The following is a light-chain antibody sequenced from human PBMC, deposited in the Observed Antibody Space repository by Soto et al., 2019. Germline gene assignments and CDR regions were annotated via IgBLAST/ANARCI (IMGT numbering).Light chain of an antibody. V-gene: IGKV1-39*01. Sequence: DIQMTQSPSSLSASVGDRVTIPCRASQTITTYLNWYQQKPWKAPQLLIYGASSLASGVPSRFTGSGSGTDFTLSITSLQPDDFATYHCQQNHYSPWTVSKGTMVEIK. CDR2: GAS. CDR3: QQNHYSPWT. J-gene: IGKJ1*01. CDR1: QTITTY.